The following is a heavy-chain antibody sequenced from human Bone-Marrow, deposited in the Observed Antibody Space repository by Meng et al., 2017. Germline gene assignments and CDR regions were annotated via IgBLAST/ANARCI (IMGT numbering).Heavy chain of an antibody. V-gene: IGHV4-30-2*01. CDR1: GGSISSGGYS. Sequence: QLQLQESGSGLVKPSQTLSLTCAVSGGSISSGGYSWSWIRQPPGKGLEWIGEINHSGSPDYNTSLKSRVTISVDTSKHQFSLKLSSVTAADTAVYYCARGQLILRNWGQGTLVTVSS. CDR3: ARGQLILRN. CDR2: INHSGSP. J-gene: IGHJ4*02. D-gene: IGHD2/OR15-2a*01.